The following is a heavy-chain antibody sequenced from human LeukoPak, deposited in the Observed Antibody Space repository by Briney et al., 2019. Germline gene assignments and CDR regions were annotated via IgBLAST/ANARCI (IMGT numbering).Heavy chain of an antibody. Sequence: PGGSLRLSCAASGFTFSSYAMSWVRQAPGKGLGWVSAISGSGGSTYYADSVKGRFTISRDNSKNTLYLQMNSLRAEDTAVYYCAKGRAGSGSYYNYWGQGTLVTVSS. D-gene: IGHD3-10*01. J-gene: IGHJ4*02. V-gene: IGHV3-23*01. CDR3: AKGRAGSGSYYNY. CDR1: GFTFSSYA. CDR2: ISGSGGST.